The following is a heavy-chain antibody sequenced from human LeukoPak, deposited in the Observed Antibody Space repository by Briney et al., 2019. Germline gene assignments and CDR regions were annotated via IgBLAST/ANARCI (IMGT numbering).Heavy chain of an antibody. CDR3: ARAPPTDWYFDL. CDR2: LWYDGTKK. Sequence: GGSLRLSCAASGFTFSSYWMSWVRQAPGKGLEWVAALWYDGTKKYYTDSVAGRFAISRDNSKNTLYLQMNSLRAEDSAVYYCARAPPTDWYFDLWGRGTLFTVSS. D-gene: IGHD4-17*01. V-gene: IGHV3-33*08. J-gene: IGHJ2*01. CDR1: GFTFSSYW.